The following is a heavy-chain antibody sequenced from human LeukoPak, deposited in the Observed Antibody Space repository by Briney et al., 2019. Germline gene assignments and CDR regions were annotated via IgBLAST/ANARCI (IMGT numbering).Heavy chain of an antibody. Sequence: VASVKVSCKASGGTFSSYAISWVRQAPGQGIEWMGGIIPIFGTANYAQKFQGRVTITADESTSTAYMELSSLRSEDTAVYYCAREACSGGSCYYIFDYWGQGTLVTVSS. V-gene: IGHV1-69*13. J-gene: IGHJ4*02. CDR1: GGTFSSYA. CDR3: AREACSGGSCYYIFDY. D-gene: IGHD2-15*01. CDR2: IIPIFGTA.